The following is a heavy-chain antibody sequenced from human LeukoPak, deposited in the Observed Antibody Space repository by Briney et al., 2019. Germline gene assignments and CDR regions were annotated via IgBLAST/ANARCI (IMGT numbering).Heavy chain of an antibody. V-gene: IGHV3-33*06. CDR3: AKDLEYYFGSGSYILDY. Sequence: GGSLRLSCAASGFTFGSYGMHWVRQAPGKGLEWVALIWYDGRNKYYADSVKGRFTISRDNSKNTLYLQVNSLRAEDTAVYYCAKDLEYYFGSGSYILDYWGQGTLVTVSS. CDR1: GFTFGSYG. CDR2: IWYDGRNK. D-gene: IGHD3-10*01. J-gene: IGHJ4*02.